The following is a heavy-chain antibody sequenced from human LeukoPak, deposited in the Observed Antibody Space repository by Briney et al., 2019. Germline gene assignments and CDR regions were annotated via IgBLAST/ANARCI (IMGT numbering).Heavy chain of an antibody. Sequence: PGGSLRLSCAASGFTFSSYGMHWVRQAPGKGLEWVAFIRYDGSNKYYADSVKGRFTISRDNSKNTLYLQMNSLRAEDTAVYYCAKDASPQWELLNYYYGMDVWGQGTTVTVSS. CDR2: IRYDGSNK. V-gene: IGHV3-30*02. CDR3: AKDASPQWELLNYYYGMDV. CDR1: GFTFSSYG. D-gene: IGHD1-26*01. J-gene: IGHJ6*02.